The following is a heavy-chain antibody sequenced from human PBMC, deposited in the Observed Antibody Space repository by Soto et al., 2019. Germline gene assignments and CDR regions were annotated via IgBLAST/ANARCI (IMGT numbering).Heavy chain of an antibody. Sequence: EVQVVESGGGLVQPGGSLRLSCVGSGFIFSNYAMAWVRQAPGKGLEWVSGFGGSGGTYYADSVKGRYTISRDNSKNTLYLQMNSLRVEDTAVYYCANSQSSLYYMDVWGKGTAVTVSS. V-gene: IGHV3-23*04. CDR3: ANSQSSLYYMDV. J-gene: IGHJ6*03. CDR2: FGGSGGT. CDR1: GFIFSNYA.